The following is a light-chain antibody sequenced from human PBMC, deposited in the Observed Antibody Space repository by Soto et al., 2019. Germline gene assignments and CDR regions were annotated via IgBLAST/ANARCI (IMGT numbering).Light chain of an antibody. V-gene: IGLV2-14*01. CDR3: SSYTSSSTLGV. J-gene: IGLJ1*01. CDR1: SSEVGGYNY. Sequence: QSALTQPASVSGSPGQSITISCTGTSSEVGGYNYVSWYQQHPGKAPKLMIYDVSNRPSGVSNRFSGSKSGNTASLTISGLQAEDEADYYCSSYTSSSTLGVFGTGTKVTV. CDR2: DVS.